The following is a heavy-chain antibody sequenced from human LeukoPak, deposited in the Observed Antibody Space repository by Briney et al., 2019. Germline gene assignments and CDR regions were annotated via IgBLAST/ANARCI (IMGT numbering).Heavy chain of an antibody. V-gene: IGHV4-39*01. D-gene: IGHD2-2*01. CDR2: IYYSGST. Sequence: PSETLSLTCTVSGGSISSSSYYWGWIRQPPGKGLEWIGSIYYSGSTYYNPSLKSRVTISVDTSKNQFSLKLSSVTAADTAVYYCATVPEDCSSTSCYLNWFDPWGQGTLVTVSS. CDR3: ATVPEDCSSTSCYLNWFDP. J-gene: IGHJ5*02. CDR1: GGSISSSSYY.